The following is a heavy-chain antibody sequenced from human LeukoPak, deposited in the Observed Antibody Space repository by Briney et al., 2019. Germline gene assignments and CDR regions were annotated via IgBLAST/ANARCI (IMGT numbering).Heavy chain of an antibody. CDR3: VREGGSGWYSGWFDP. J-gene: IGHJ5*02. D-gene: IGHD6-19*01. Sequence: GGSLRLSCAASGFTFDDYGMSWVRQAPGKGLEWVSGINWNGGSTSYADSVKGRFTISRDNAENSLHLQMNSLRAEDTAVYYCVREGGSGWYSGWFDPWGQGTLVTVSS. V-gene: IGHV3-20*04. CDR2: INWNGGST. CDR1: GFTFDDYG.